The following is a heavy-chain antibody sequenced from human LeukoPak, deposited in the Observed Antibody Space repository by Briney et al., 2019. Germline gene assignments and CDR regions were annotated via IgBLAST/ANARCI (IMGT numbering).Heavy chain of an antibody. CDR3: ARGPLGDSDDY. CDR1: GFTFSSYS. V-gene: IGHV3-21*01. J-gene: IGHJ4*02. D-gene: IGHD3-16*01. Sequence: GGSLRLSCAASGFTFSSYSMNWVRQAPGKGLEWVSSISSSSYIYYADSVKGRFTISRDNAKNSLYLQMNSLRAEDTAVYYCARGPLGDSDDYWGQGTLVTVSS. CDR2: ISSSSYI.